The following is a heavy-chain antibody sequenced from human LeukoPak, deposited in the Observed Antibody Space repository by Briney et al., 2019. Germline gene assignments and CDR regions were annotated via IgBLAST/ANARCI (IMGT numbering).Heavy chain of an antibody. CDR3: ARGDLHRGYSGYDRGGSYYYYMDV. V-gene: IGHV3-23*01. Sequence: PGGSLRLSCAASGFTFSYYAMSWVRQAPGKGLEWASVISGSGDSTSYADSVKGRFTISRDNAKNTLYLQMNSLRAEDTAVYYCARGDLHRGYSGYDRGGSYYYYMDVWGKGTTVTISS. D-gene: IGHD5-12*01. CDR2: ISGSGDST. J-gene: IGHJ6*03. CDR1: GFTFSYYA.